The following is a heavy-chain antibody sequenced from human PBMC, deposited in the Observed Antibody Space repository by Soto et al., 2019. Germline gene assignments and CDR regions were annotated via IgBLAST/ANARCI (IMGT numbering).Heavy chain of an antibody. CDR1: GFTFSSNS. V-gene: IGHV3-21*01. D-gene: IGHD3-3*01. CDR2: ISSSSSYI. J-gene: IGHJ6*03. Sequence: GGSLRLSCAASGFTFSSNSMNWVRQAPRKGLEWVSSISSSSSYIYNADSVKGRFTISRDNAKNSLYLQMNSLRAEDTAVYFCARGQGVPINVPADDFWRLGHYYYMDVWGKGTPVTVSS. CDR3: ARGQGVPINVPADDFWRLGHYYYMDV.